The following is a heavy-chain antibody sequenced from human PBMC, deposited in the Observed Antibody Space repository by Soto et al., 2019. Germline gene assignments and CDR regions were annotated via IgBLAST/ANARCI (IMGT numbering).Heavy chain of an antibody. Sequence: EVQLVESGGGLVQPGRSLRLSCAASGFTFDDYAMHWVRQAPGKGLEWVSGISWNSGSIGYADSVKGRFTISRDNAKNSLYLQMNSLRAEDTALYYCAKGNCCSRDWYFDLWGRGTPVTVSS. V-gene: IGHV3-9*01. D-gene: IGHD2-2*01. CDR1: GFTFDDYA. CDR2: ISWNSGSI. CDR3: AKGNCCSRDWYFDL. J-gene: IGHJ2*01.